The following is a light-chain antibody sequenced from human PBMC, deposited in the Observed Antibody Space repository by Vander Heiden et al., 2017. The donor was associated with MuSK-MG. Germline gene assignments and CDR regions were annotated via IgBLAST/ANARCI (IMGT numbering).Light chain of an antibody. V-gene: IGLV3-21*04. CDR1: NIGRNT. J-gene: IGLJ2*01. Sequence: QPSSVSVAPGATARITCGTPNIGRNTVHGYQKKPGQSPVLIIYNDADRTSGIPERVSGSNSANAATLTISRVEAGDEADYYCQLWDAGFDRPVFGGGTKLTVL. CDR3: QLWDAGFDRPV. CDR2: NDA.